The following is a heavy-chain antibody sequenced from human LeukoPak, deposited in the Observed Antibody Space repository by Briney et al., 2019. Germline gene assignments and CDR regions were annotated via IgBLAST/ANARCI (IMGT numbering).Heavy chain of an antibody. CDR3: ARTQGATIRTYYYYYYGMDV. V-gene: IGHV4-34*01. D-gene: IGHD1-26*01. J-gene: IGHJ6*02. CDR2: INHSGST. Sequence: SETLSLTCAVYGGSFSGYYWSWIRQPPGKGLEWIGEINHSGSTNYNPSLKRRVTISVDTSKNQFSLKLSSVTAADTSVYYCARTQGATIRTYYYYYYGMDVWGQGTTVTVSS. CDR1: GGSFSGYY.